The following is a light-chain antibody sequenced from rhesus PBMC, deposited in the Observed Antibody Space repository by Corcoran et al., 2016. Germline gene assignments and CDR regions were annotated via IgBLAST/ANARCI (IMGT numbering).Light chain of an antibody. J-gene: IGKJ2*01. CDR1: QGISNA. CDR3: QQRNSDPYS. CDR2: AAS. Sequence: DIHMTQSPSSLSASVGDKVTITCRASQGISNALAWYQQKPGKAPKLLIYAASNLQSGVPSRFSGSGAGRDFTLTSISLEPEYCAVYYCQQRNSDPYSFGQGTKVEIK. V-gene: IGKV1-33*01.